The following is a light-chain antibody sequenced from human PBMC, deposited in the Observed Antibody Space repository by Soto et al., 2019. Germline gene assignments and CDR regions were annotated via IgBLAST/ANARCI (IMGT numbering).Light chain of an antibody. CDR1: QSVSSSY. CDR2: GAS. Sequence: EIVLTQSPGTLSLSPGARATLSCRASQSVSSSYLAWYQQKPGQAPRLLIYGASSRATGIPDRFSGSGSGTDFTLTISRLEPEEFAVYYCQQYGSSSYTFGQGTKLEIK. V-gene: IGKV3-20*01. J-gene: IGKJ2*01. CDR3: QQYGSSSYT.